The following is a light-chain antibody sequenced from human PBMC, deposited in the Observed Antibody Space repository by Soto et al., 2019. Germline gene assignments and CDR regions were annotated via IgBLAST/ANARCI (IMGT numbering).Light chain of an antibody. CDR1: NVGSKR. V-gene: IGLV3-21*02. J-gene: IGLJ1*01. CDR2: DDS. Sequence: SYELTQPPSVSVAPGQTARITCGGNNVGSKRVHWYQQKPGQAPVLVVYDDSDRASGIPERFSGSNSGNTATLTISRVEAGDEADYYCHLWDSDSDHPDVFGTGTKLTVL. CDR3: HLWDSDSDHPDV.